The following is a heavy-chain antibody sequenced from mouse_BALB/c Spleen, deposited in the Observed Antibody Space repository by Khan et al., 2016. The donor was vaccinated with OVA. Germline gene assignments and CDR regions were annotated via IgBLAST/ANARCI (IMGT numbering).Heavy chain of an antibody. V-gene: IGHV5-6*02. CDR2: ISSGGDYT. CDR3: ADQLTGSFAY. Sequence: EVKLEESGGDLVKPGGSLKLSCAASGFTFSSYSMSWVRQTPDKRPEWVASISSGGDYTYYPDCVMGRFTISRDNAKNTLYLQMSDLKCEDTAMYYCADQLTGSFAYRGQGTLVNVSA. CDR1: GFTFSSYS. D-gene: IGHD4-1*01. J-gene: IGHJ3*01.